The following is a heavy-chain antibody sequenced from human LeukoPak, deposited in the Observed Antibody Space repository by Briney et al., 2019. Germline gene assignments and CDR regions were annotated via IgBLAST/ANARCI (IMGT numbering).Heavy chain of an antibody. CDR2: IKQDGRET. D-gene: IGHD1-26*01. Sequence: GGSLRLSCAASGFTFTKYWMTWVRRAPGKGLEWVANIKQDGRETYYVDSVKGRFTISRDNAKNSLYLQMSNLRVEDTAVYYCASGPWELDYWGQGALVTVSS. V-gene: IGHV3-7*01. CDR1: GFTFTKYW. CDR3: ASGPWELDY. J-gene: IGHJ4*02.